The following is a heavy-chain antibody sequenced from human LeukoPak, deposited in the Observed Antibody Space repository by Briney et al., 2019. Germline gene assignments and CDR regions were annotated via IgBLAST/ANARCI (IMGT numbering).Heavy chain of an antibody. CDR3: AKGAWGSVYHPLDL. CDR1: GFTFRSYG. J-gene: IGHJ3*01. D-gene: IGHD7-27*01. CDR2: LRHDGSNT. V-gene: IGHV3-30*02. Sequence: GGTLRLSCVASGFTFRSYGMYRVGRASGKGREWGTFLRHDGSNTYYAESVKGRFTISRDKSKNTLYLHMNTLREADTAVYYCAKGAWGSVYHPLDLWGQGTMVTVSS.